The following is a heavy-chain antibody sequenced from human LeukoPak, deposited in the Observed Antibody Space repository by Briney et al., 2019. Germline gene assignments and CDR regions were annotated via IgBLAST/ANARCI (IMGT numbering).Heavy chain of an antibody. V-gene: IGHV1-18*01. CDR2: ISAYNGNT. CDR3: ARDVTYYYDSSGYACLDY. CDR1: GYTFTNYG. J-gene: IGHJ4*02. Sequence: ASVKVSCKASGYTFTNYGISWVRQAPGQGLEWMGWISAYNGNTNYAQKLQGRVTMTTDTSTSTAYMELRSLRSDDTAVYYCARDVTYYYDSSGYACLDYWGQGTLVTVSS. D-gene: IGHD3-22*01.